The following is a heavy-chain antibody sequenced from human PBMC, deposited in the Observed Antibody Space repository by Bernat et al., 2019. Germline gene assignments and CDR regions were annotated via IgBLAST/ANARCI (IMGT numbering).Heavy chain of an antibody. CDR2: ISSSSSTI. V-gene: IGHV3-48*01. CDR1: GFTFSSYS. CDR3: ARDEGYCSGGSCYDYYYGMDV. J-gene: IGHJ6*02. D-gene: IGHD2-15*01. Sequence: EVQLVESGGGLVQPGGSLRLSCAASGFTFSSYSMNWVRQAPGKGLEWVSYISSSSSTIYYADSVKGRFTISRDNAKNSLYLQMNSLRAEDTAVYYCARDEGYCSGGSCYDYYYGMDVWGQGTSVTVSS.